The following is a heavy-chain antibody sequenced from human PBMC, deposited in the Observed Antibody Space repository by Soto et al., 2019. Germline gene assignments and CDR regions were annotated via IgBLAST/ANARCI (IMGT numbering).Heavy chain of an antibody. Sequence: QITLKESGPTLVKPTQTLTLTCTFSGFSLSTSGVGVGWIRQPPGKALEWLALIYWNDDKRYSPSLKSRLTTTKDTSKNQVVLTMTNMDPVDTATYYCAHRHGLLWFGELLGGGWFDPWGQGTLVTVSS. CDR1: GFSLSTSGVG. V-gene: IGHV2-5*01. CDR2: IYWNDDK. D-gene: IGHD3-10*01. CDR3: AHRHGLLWFGELLGGGWFDP. J-gene: IGHJ5*02.